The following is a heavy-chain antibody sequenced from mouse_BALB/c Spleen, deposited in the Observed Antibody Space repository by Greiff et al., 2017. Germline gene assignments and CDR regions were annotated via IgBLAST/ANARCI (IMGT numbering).Heavy chain of an antibody. CDR2: ISSGGSYT. Sequence: EVKLVESGGGLVKPGGSLKLSCAASGFTFSSYTMSWVRQTPEKRLEWVATISSGGSYTYYPDSVKGRFTISRDNAKNTLYLQMSSLKSEDTAMYYCTRGYDAMDYWGQGTSVTVSS. J-gene: IGHJ4*01. CDR1: GFTFSSYT. V-gene: IGHV5-6-4*01. CDR3: TRGYDAMDY.